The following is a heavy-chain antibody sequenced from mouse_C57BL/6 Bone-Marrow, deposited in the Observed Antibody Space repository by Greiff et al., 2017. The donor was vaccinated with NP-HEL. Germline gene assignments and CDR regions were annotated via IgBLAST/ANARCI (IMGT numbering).Heavy chain of an antibody. V-gene: IGHV5-6*01. CDR1: GFTFSSYG. J-gene: IGHJ4*01. CDR2: ISSGGSYT. Sequence: EVQRVESGGDLVKPGGSLKLSCAASGFTFSSYGMSWVRQTPDKRLEWVATISSGGSYTYYPDSVKGRFTISRDNAKNTLYLQMSSLKSEDTAMYYCARHGGYYVEYAMDYWGQGTSVTVSS. CDR3: ARHGGYYVEYAMDY. D-gene: IGHD2-3*01.